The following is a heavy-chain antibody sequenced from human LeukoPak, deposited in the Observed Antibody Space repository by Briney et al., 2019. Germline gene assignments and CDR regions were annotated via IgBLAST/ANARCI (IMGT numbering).Heavy chain of an antibody. CDR1: GFYFANYA. J-gene: IGHJ4*02. Sequence: PGGSLRLSCAASGFYFANYAMSWVRQAPGKGLEWVSATVGGGSPNTYHADSVKGRFTISRDNSKNTLYLQMNSLRAEDTAVYYCAKEGKTRNWNYYQAKPVYWGQGTLVTVSS. V-gene: IGHV3-23*01. D-gene: IGHD1-7*01. CDR3: AKEGKTRNWNYYQAKPVY. CDR2: TVGGGSPNT.